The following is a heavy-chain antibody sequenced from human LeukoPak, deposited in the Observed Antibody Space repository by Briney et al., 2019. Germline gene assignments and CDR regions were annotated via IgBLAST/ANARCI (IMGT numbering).Heavy chain of an antibody. Sequence: PSETLSLTCTVSGGSISGSSYYWGWIRQPPGKGLEWIGYISYSGNTYYNPSLKSRVTISVDTSKNQFSLKLSSVTVADTAVYYCARDRKYGSESLRRLDYWGQGTLVTVSS. D-gene: IGHD3-10*01. CDR3: ARDRKYGSESLRRLDY. V-gene: IGHV4-30-4*08. J-gene: IGHJ4*02. CDR2: ISYSGNT. CDR1: GGSISGSSYY.